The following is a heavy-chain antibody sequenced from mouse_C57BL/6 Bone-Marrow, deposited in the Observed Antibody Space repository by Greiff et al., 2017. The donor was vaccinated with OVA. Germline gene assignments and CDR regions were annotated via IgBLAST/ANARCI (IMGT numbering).Heavy chain of an antibody. J-gene: IGHJ1*03. CDR2: IDPENGDT. V-gene: IGHV14-4*01. CDR1: GFNIKDDY. D-gene: IGHD1-1*01. CDR3: TTNGSSHWYFDV. Sequence: VQLQQSGAELVRPGASVNLSCTASGFNIKDDYMHWVKQRPEQGLEWIGWIDPENGDTEYSSKFQGKATITADTSSNTANLQLSSMTYEDTAVYYCTTNGSSHWYFDVWGTGTTVTVSS.